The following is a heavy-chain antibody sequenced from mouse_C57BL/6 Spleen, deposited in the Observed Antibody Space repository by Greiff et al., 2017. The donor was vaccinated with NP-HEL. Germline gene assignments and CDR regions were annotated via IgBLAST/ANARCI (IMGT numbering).Heavy chain of an antibody. Sequence: QVQLQQSGAELVMPGASVKLSCKASGYTFTSYWMHWVKQRPGQGLEWIGEIDPSDSYTTYNQKFKGKSTLTVDKSSSTAYMQHSSLTSEDAAVYYGARVTTVVGGDYWGQGTSVTVSS. V-gene: IGHV1-69*01. CDR2: IDPSDSYT. CDR1: GYTFTSYW. J-gene: IGHJ4*01. CDR3: ARVTTVVGGDY. D-gene: IGHD1-1*01.